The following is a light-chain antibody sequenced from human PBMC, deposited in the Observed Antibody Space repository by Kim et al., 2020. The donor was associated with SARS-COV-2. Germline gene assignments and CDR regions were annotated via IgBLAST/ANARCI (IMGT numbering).Light chain of an antibody. V-gene: IGKV4-1*01. CDR1: QNLLYSSNNKNY. CDR2: WAS. Sequence: DIVMTQSPDSLAVSLGERATINCKSSQNLLYSSNNKNYLAWYQQKPGQPPKLLIYWASTRESGVPDRFSGSGSGTDFTLTISSLQAEDVALYYCQQYYSTPWTFGQGTKLEI. J-gene: IGKJ2*02. CDR3: QQYYSTPWT.